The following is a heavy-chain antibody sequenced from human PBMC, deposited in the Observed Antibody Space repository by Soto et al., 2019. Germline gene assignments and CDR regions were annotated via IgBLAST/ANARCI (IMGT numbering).Heavy chain of an antibody. J-gene: IGHJ4*02. D-gene: IGHD3-16*02. CDR2: ISSGGSTI. V-gene: IGHV3-11*01. CDR3: AREVHDYIWGSYRHTFDY. CDR1: GFTFSDYY. Sequence: GGSLRLSCAASGFTFSDYYMSWIRQAPGKGLEWVSYISSGGSTIYYADSMKGRLTISRDNAKNSLYLQMDSLRAEDTAVYYCAREVHDYIWGSYRHTFDYWGQGTLVTVSS.